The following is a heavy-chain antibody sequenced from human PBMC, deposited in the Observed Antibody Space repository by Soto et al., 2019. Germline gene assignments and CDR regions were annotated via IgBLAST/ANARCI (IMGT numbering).Heavy chain of an antibody. J-gene: IGHJ5*02. V-gene: IGHV3-48*03. CDR2: ISSSGSTI. D-gene: IGHD3-22*01. CDR3: ARDSDYDSSGYST. Sequence: PGGSLRLSCAASGFTFSSYEMNWFRQAPGKGLEWVSYISSSGSTIYYADSVKGRFTISRDNAKNSLYLQMNSLRAEDTAVYYCARDSDYDSSGYSTWGQGTLVTVSS. CDR1: GFTFSSYE.